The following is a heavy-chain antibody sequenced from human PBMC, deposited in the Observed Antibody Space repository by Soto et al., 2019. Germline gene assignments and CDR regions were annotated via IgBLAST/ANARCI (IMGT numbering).Heavy chain of an antibody. J-gene: IGHJ5*02. Sequence: NPSETLSLTCTVSGGSISSSSYYWGWICQPPGKGLEWIGSIYYSGSTYYNPSLKSRVTISVDTPKNQFSLKLSSVTAADTAVYYCARLHDPLEWLFEVGNWFDPWGQGTLVTVSS. CDR3: ARLHDPLEWLFEVGNWFDP. CDR2: IYYSGST. V-gene: IGHV4-39*01. D-gene: IGHD3-3*01. CDR1: GGSISSSSYY.